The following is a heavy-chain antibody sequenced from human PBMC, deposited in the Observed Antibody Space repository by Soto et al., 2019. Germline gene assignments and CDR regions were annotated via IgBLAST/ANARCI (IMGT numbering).Heavy chain of an antibody. Sequence: PGGSLRLSCAISGFSVSSNYLSWVRQAPGKGLEWVSVHYSGGSTYYADSVQGRFTISRDKSNNTLYLQMRRVRAEDTAVYYCVKDRDSNSWPSRDVWGPGTTVTVSS. CDR3: VKDRDSNSWPSRDV. J-gene: IGHJ6*02. D-gene: IGHD3-22*01. V-gene: IGHV3-53*01. CDR1: GFSVSSNY. CDR2: HYSGGST.